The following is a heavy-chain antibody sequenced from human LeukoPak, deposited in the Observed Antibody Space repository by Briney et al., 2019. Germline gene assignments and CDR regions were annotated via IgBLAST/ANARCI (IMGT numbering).Heavy chain of an antibody. V-gene: IGHV4-34*01. CDR1: GGSFSGYY. CDR2: INHSGRT. CDR3: ARDQALGYGWPTVLAIDI. Sequence: PSETLSLTCAVYGGSFSGYYRSWIRQPPGKGLEWIGEINHSGRTNYNPSLKSRVTISVDTSKNQFSLKLSSVTAADTAVYYCARDQALGYGWPTVLAIDIWGQGTMVTVSS. J-gene: IGHJ3*02. D-gene: IGHD6-19*01.